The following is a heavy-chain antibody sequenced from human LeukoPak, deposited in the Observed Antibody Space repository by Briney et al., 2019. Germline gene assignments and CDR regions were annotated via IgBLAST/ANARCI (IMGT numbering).Heavy chain of an antibody. D-gene: IGHD3-10*01. J-gene: IGHJ4*02. V-gene: IGHV3-48*03. CDR3: ASLWFGELGGDY. CDR1: GFTFSSYE. CDR2: ISSSGSTI. Sequence: GGSLRLSCAASGFTFSSYEMNWVRQAPGKGLEWVSYISSSGSTIYYADSVKGRFTISRDNAKNSLYLQMSSLRAEDTAVYYCASLWFGELGGDYWGQGTLVTVSS.